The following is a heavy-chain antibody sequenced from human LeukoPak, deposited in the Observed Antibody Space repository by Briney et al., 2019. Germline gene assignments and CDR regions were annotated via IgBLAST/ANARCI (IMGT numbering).Heavy chain of an antibody. J-gene: IGHJ6*03. CDR2: INHSGST. V-gene: IGHV4-34*01. CDR1: GGSFSGYY. Sequence: PSETLSLTCAVYGGSFSGYYWSWIRQPPGKGLEWIGEINHSGSTNYNPSLKSRVTISVDTSKNQFSLKLSSVTAADTAVYYCARDRAAAAYYYYYYMDVWGKGTTVTISS. CDR3: ARDRAAAAYYYYYYMDV. D-gene: IGHD6-13*01.